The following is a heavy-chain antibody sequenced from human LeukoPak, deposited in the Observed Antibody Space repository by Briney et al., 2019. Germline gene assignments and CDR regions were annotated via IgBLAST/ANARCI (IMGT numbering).Heavy chain of an antibody. Sequence: GGSLRLSCVASGFTFSSYWMHWVRQAPGKGLVWVSRINSDGSSTSYADSVKGRFTISRDNAKNTLYLQMNSLRAEDTAVYYCARGGAQRGQYYYDSSGYPDFDYWGQGTLVTVSS. V-gene: IGHV3-74*01. J-gene: IGHJ4*02. CDR2: INSDGSST. CDR1: GFTFSSYW. D-gene: IGHD3-22*01. CDR3: ARGGAQRGQYYYDSSGYPDFDY.